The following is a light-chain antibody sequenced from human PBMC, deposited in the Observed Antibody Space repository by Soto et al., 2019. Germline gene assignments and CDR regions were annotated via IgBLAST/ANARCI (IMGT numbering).Light chain of an antibody. CDR3: QQYHNLWT. V-gene: IGKV3-15*01. CDR2: RAS. J-gene: IGKJ1*01. Sequence: VLTQSPAPLSVSPGERATPSCTASHYVYSNVAWFQQRPGQAPRLLIYRASTRATGTPARFSGSGSGTEFTLTITSLQSEDFALYYCQQYHNLWTLGQGTKVDIK. CDR1: HYVYSN.